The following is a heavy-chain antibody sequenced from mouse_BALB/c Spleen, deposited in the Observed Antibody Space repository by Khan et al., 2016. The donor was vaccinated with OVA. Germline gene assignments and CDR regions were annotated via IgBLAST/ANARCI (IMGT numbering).Heavy chain of an antibody. Sequence: QVQLKESGPGLVAPSQCLSITCTVSGISFTGYCVNWVRQPPGKGLEWLGMIMGDGGTDYNSVPKSRLSISKDNSKSHEFLIMFSLQTDDTARYYGARAYYGTYREGIDYWGQGTTLTVSS. V-gene: IGHV2-6-7*01. CDR2: IMGDGGT. CDR3: ARAYYGTYREGIDY. D-gene: IGHD2-1*01. CDR1: GISFTGYC. J-gene: IGHJ2*01.